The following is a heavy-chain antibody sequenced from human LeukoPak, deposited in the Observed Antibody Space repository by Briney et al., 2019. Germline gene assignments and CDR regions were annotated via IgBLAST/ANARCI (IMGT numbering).Heavy chain of an antibody. V-gene: IGHV1-2*02. D-gene: IGHD3-9*01. CDR1: GYTFTGYY. CDR2: VNPNSGDT. CDR3: ARSPDILTGEKFDY. J-gene: IGHJ4*02. Sequence: ASVKVSCKASGYTFTGYYLHWVRQAPGQGLEWMGCVNPNSGDTNYAQKFQGSVTMTRDTSISTAYMELSRLRFDDTAAYYCARSPDILTGEKFDYWGQGTLVTVSS.